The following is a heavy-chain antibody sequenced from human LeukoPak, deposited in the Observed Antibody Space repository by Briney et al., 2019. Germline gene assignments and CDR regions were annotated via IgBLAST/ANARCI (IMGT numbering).Heavy chain of an antibody. CDR1: GDSVSSNSAA. CDR3: ARFLPYYDSSGYQGHFDY. J-gene: IGHJ4*02. CDR2: TYYRSKWYN. D-gene: IGHD3-22*01. Sequence: SQTLSLTCAISGDSVSSNSAAWNWIRQSPSRGLEWLGRTYYRSKWYNDYAVSVKSRITTNPDTSKNQFSLQLNSVTPEDTAVYYCARFLPYYDSSGYQGHFDYWGQGTLVTVSS. V-gene: IGHV6-1*01.